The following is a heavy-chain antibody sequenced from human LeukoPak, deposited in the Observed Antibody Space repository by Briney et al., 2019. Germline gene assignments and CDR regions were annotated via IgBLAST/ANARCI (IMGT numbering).Heavy chain of an antibody. Sequence: KTSETLSLTCAVYGGSFSGYYWSWIRQPAGKGLEWIGRIYTSGSTNYNPSLKSRVTISVDTSKNQFSLKLTSVTAADTAVYYCAREQWYYDSSGYALDYWGQGTLVTVSS. CDR3: AREQWYYDSSGYALDY. D-gene: IGHD3-22*01. J-gene: IGHJ4*02. CDR1: GGSFSGYY. V-gene: IGHV4-4*07. CDR2: IYTSGST.